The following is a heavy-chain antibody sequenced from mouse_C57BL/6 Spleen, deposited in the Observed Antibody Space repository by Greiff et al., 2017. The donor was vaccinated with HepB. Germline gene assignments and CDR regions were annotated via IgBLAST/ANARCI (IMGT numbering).Heavy chain of an antibody. D-gene: IGHD1-1*01. CDR2: IDPSDSET. J-gene: IGHJ3*01. CDR3: ARGRDYGPAWFAY. V-gene: IGHV1-52*01. CDR1: GYTFTSYW. Sequence: VQLQQPGAELVRPGSSVKLSCKASGYTFTSYWMHWVKQRPIQGLEWIGNIDPSDSETHYNQKFKDKATLTVDKSSSTAYMQLSSLTSEDSAVYYCARGRDYGPAWFAYWGQGTLVTVSA.